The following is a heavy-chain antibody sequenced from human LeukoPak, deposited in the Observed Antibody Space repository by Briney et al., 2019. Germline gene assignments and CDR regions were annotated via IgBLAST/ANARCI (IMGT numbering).Heavy chain of an antibody. CDR3: ATPHYYGSGSYYNFDY. Sequence: SETLSLTCTVSGGSFSNYYWTWIRQPPGKGLEWIGYIYYSGSTNYNPSLKSRVTISVDTSKNQFSLKLSSVTAEDTAVYYCATPHYYGSGSYYNFDYWGQGTLVTVSS. CDR2: IYYSGST. D-gene: IGHD3-10*01. CDR1: GGSFSNYY. J-gene: IGHJ4*02. V-gene: IGHV4-59*01.